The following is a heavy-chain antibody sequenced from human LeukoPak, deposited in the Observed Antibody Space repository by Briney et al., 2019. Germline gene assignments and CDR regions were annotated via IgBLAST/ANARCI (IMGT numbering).Heavy chain of an antibody. D-gene: IGHD2-21*02. CDR2: INPNSGGT. J-gene: IGHJ4*02. V-gene: IGHV1-2*06. CDR3: ASGKLYCGGDCYPTPFDY. CDR1: GYTFTGYH. Sequence: ASVRVSCKASGYTFTGYHMHWVRQAPGQGLEWMGRINPNSGGTNYAQKFQGRVTMTRDTSINTAYMELSRLRSDDTAVYYCASGKLYCGGDCYPTPFDYWGQGTLVTVSS.